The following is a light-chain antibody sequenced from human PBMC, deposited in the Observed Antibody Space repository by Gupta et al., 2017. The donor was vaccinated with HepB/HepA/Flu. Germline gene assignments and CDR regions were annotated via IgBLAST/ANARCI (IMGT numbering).Light chain of an antibody. CDR1: NIGPKS. Sequence: SYVLTQPPSVSVAPGKTARITCGGNNIGPKSVHWYQQRPGQAPLMVIYYDSDRPSGIPERFSGSNSGNTATLTISRVEAGDEADYFCQVWGSSRGVFGGGTKLTVL. J-gene: IGLJ2*01. CDR3: QVWGSSRGV. V-gene: IGLV3-21*01. CDR2: YDS.